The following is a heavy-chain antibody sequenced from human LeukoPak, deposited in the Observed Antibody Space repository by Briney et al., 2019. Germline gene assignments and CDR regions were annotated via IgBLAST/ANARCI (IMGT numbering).Heavy chain of an antibody. CDR1: GFTFDDYA. CDR2: ISGDGGST. D-gene: IGHD5-18*01. J-gene: IGHJ4*02. V-gene: IGHV3-43*02. Sequence: VASLRLSCAASGFTFDDYAMHWVRQAPGKGLKWVSLISGDGGSTYYADSVKGRFTISRDNSKNSLYLQMSSLRTEDTALYYCAKDHDEQYTYGPFDYWGQGTLVTVSS. CDR3: AKDHDEQYTYGPFDY.